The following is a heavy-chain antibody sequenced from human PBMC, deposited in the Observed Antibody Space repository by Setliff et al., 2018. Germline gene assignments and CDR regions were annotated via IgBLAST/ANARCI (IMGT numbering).Heavy chain of an antibody. J-gene: IGHJ4*02. V-gene: IGHV3-21*01. CDR3: VREGPGGGDY. CDR2: ISSSSSYI. Sequence: GGSLRLSCAASGFTFSSYSMNWVRQAPGKGLEWVSSISSSSSYIYYADSVKGRFTISRDNAKNSLYMQMNSLRADDTAVYYCVREGPGGGDYWGRGTQVTVSS. CDR1: GFTFSSYS. D-gene: IGHD2-15*01.